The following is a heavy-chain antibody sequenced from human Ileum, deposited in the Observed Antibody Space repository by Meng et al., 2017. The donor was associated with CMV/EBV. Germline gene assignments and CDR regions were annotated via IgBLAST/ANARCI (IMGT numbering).Heavy chain of an antibody. D-gene: IGHD6-13*01. V-gene: IGHV1-46*01. CDR1: GYMLTAYY. Sequence: ASVKVSCKASGYMLTAYYIQWVRQAPGQGLEWMGRIDPSGGTTTYAQSFQDRVIMTRDTSTSTVYMELSRLRSEDTAVYYCVRAIAAAGHFDYWGQGTLVTVSS. CDR3: VRAIAAAGHFDY. J-gene: IGHJ4*02. CDR2: IDPSGGTT.